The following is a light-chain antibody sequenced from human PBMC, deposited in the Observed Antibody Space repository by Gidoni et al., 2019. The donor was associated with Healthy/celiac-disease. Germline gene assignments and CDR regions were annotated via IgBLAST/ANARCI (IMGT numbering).Light chain of an antibody. CDR1: QSVSSY. CDR3: QQRSNRPPLT. Sequence: IVFPQSPATLSCSPGERATLSCRASQSVSSYLAWYQQKPGQAPRLLIYDASNRATGIPARFSGSGCGTEFTLTISSLEHEDYAVYYCQQRSNRPPLTFGGGTKVEIK. CDR2: DAS. J-gene: IGKJ4*01. V-gene: IGKV3-11*01.